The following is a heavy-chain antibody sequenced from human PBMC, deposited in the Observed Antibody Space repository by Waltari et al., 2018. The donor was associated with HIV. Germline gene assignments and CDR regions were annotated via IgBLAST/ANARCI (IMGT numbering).Heavy chain of an antibody. D-gene: IGHD1-26*01. V-gene: IGHV3-48*03. CDR2: ISSSGSTI. CDR3: ARDGSSYYGLDY. Sequence: EVQVVESGGGVVQPVGSLRLPCAALGFTFSPYEMNWVRQAPGKGLEWVSYISSSGSTIYYADSVKGRFTISRDNAKNSLFLQMNSLRAEDTAVYFCARDGSSYYGLDYWGRGTLVTVSS. CDR1: GFTFSPYE. J-gene: IGHJ4*02.